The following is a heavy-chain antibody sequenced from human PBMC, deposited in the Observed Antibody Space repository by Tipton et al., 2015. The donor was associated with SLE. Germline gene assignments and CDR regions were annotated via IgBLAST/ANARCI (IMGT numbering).Heavy chain of an antibody. Sequence: TLSLTCAVSGGSVSSSIWWSWVRQPPGKGLEWIGEIYHSGSTNYNPSLKSRVTISVDTSKNQSSLKLSSVTAADTAVYYCARAWIQLWSDFDYWGQGTLVTVS. CDR2: IYHSGST. CDR1: GGSVSSSIW. CDR3: ARAWIQLWSDFDY. J-gene: IGHJ4*02. V-gene: IGHV4-4*02. D-gene: IGHD5-18*01.